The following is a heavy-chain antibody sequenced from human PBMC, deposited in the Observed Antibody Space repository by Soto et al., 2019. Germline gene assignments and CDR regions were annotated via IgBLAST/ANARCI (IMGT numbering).Heavy chain of an antibody. CDR3: AKAWGIDY. V-gene: IGHV3-23*01. Sequence: EVQLLESGGGLGEPGRSRRLSCAASGFTFSSYTMSWVRQAPGKGLEWVSTISGSGSSTYSADSVKGRFTISRDNSKNTLYLQMNSLRVEDTAIYYCAKAWGIDYWGQGTLVTVSS. J-gene: IGHJ4*02. CDR1: GFTFSSYT. CDR2: ISGSGSST. D-gene: IGHD7-27*01.